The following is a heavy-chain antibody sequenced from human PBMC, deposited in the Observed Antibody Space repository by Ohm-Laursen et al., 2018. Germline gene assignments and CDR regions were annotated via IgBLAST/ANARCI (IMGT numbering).Heavy chain of an antibody. CDR3: ARLRGGYDFDY. V-gene: IGHV3-7*01. CDR2: IKQDGSEQ. D-gene: IGHD5-12*01. CDR1: GFTFSGYW. Sequence: SLRLSCAAPGFTFSGYWMSWVRQAPGKGLEWVANIKQDGSEQDYVDSVKGRFTISRDNAKNSLYLHMDSLRGEDTAVYYCARLRGGYDFDYWGQGTLVTVSS. J-gene: IGHJ4*02.